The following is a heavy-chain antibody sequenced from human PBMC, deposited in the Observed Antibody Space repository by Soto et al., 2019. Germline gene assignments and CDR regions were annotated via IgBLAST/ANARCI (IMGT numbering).Heavy chain of an antibody. D-gene: IGHD6-19*01. Sequence: GVLRLSCAASGFTFSSYSMNWVRQAPGKGLEWVSYISSSSSTIYYADSVKGRFTISRDNAKNSLYLQMNSLRDEDTAVYYCARGEAVAGTGYYGMDVWGQGTTVTVSS. V-gene: IGHV3-48*02. CDR2: ISSSSSTI. J-gene: IGHJ6*02. CDR3: ARGEAVAGTGYYGMDV. CDR1: GFTFSSYS.